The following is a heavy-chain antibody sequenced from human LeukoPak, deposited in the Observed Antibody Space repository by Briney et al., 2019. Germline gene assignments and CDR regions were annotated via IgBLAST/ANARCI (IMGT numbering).Heavy chain of an antibody. V-gene: IGHV4-4*08. CDR2: ISARWNT. J-gene: IGHJ5*02. CDR1: VASISIHY. Sequence: SETLSLTCTVSVASISIHYWSWVRRTPGKGLEWIGYISARWNTTYDPSLKGRVTILGDTSNNQFALRFASVTAPDPAGYYVWRRATRSFYVPWIDPWGQGTVVSVSS. CDR3: WRRATRSFYVPWIDP. D-gene: IGHD3-10*01.